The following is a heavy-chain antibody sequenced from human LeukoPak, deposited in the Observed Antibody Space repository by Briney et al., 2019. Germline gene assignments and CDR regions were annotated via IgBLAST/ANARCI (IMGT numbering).Heavy chain of an antibody. Sequence: GGSLRLSRVASGFTFSSYYMTWVRQTPGKGLQRVSYFSRGSDGIGFADSVKDRFTISRDNGKNSLYLQMNSLTADDTGVYYCARGLGSSRGFDIWGQGTMVTVSS. CDR1: GFTFSSYY. D-gene: IGHD6-13*01. CDR3: ARGLGSSRGFDI. J-gene: IGHJ3*02. V-gene: IGHV3-48*03. CDR2: FSRGSDGI.